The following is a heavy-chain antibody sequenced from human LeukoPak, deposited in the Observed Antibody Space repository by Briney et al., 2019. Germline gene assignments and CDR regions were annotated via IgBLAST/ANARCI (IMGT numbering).Heavy chain of an antibody. Sequence: GGSLRLSSAASGFTFSSYGMHWGRRAPGKGLEWGAVIRNDGTNKYYADSVKGRFTISRDNSKNTVHLQMHSLRAEDTAVYYCAKDHCSRGTCYYYYYMDVWGKGTTVTVSS. V-gene: IGHV3-30*02. CDR3: AKDHCSRGTCYYYYYMDV. J-gene: IGHJ6*03. CDR2: IRNDGTNK. CDR1: GFTFSSYG. D-gene: IGHD2-15*01.